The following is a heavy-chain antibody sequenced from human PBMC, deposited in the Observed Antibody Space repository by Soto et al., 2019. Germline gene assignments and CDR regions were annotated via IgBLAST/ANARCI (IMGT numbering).Heavy chain of an antibody. CDR3: ARGDFLAALQGMDV. D-gene: IGHD6-6*01. Sequence: QVQLQESGPGLVKPSQTLSLTCTVSGGSISSGDYYWSWIRQPPGKGLEWIGYIYYSGSTYYNPSLKSRVTMSVDTSKNQFSLKLSSVTAADTAVYYWARGDFLAALQGMDVGGQGTTVTVSS. V-gene: IGHV4-30-4*01. J-gene: IGHJ6*02. CDR2: IYYSGST. CDR1: GGSISSGDYY.